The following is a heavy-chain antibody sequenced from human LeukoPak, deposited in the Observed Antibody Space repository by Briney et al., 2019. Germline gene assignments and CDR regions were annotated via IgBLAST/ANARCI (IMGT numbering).Heavy chain of an antibody. CDR2: IYYSGST. Sequence: SETLSLTCTVSGGSISSGDYYWSWIRQPPGKGLESIGYIYYSGSTYYNPSLKSRVTISVDTSKNQFSLKLSSVTAADTAVYYCARARQELTTVNDYFDYWGQGTLVTVSS. CDR3: ARARQELTTVNDYFDY. CDR1: GGSISSGDYY. V-gene: IGHV4-30-4*01. J-gene: IGHJ4*02. D-gene: IGHD4-17*01.